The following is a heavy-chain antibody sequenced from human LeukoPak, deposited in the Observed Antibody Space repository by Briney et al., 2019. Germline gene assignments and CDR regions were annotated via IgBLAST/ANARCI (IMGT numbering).Heavy chain of an antibody. J-gene: IGHJ4*02. CDR2: IIPIFGTA. CDR3: ARGYYGYNSYYFDY. V-gene: IGHV1-69*05. CDR1: GGTFSSYA. D-gene: IGHD5-24*01. Sequence: SVKVSCKASGGTFSSYAISWVRQAPGQGLEWMGRIIPIFGTANYAQKFQGRVTITTDGSTSTAYMELSSLRSEDTAVYYCARGYYGYNSYYFDYWGQGTLVTVSS.